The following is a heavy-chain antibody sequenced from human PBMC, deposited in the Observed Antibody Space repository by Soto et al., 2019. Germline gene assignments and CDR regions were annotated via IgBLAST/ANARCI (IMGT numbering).Heavy chain of an antibody. CDR2: IWYDGSNK. J-gene: IGHJ4*02. Sequence: QVQLVESGGGVVLPGRSLRLSCAASGFYFSNYGMHWVRQAPGKGLEWVAIIWYDGSNKYYADSVNGRFTISRDNSKNTRYLQMNNLRAEDTAVYYCAGGTYWCDYWGQAARLTVSS. CDR1: GFYFSNYG. D-gene: IGHD1-26*01. V-gene: IGHV3-33*01. CDR3: AGGTYWCDY.